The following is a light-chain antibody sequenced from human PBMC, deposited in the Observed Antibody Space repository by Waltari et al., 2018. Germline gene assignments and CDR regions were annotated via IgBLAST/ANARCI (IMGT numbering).Light chain of an antibody. J-gene: IGLJ3*02. CDR2: KAN. CDR3: ALYMGSGILL. Sequence: QTLGTQEPSLQVSPGGTVTLTSALSSGSLSTTYYATCYQQNPGPAPRPLVYKANARSLGIPDRFACYMLDNTAALAITGAQGVSESDYCCALYMGSGILLFDGLTSFTVL. CDR1: SGSLSTTYY. V-gene: IGLV8-61*01.